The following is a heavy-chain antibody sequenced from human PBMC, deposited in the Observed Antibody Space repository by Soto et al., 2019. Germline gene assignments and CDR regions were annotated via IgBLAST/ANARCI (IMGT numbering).Heavy chain of an antibody. CDR3: ARLGRFGSSDY. J-gene: IGHJ4*02. D-gene: IGHD2-2*01. CDR1: GGSISSGGYY. Sequence: SETLSLTCTVSGGSISSGGYYWSWIRQHPGKGLEWIGNIYYSGSTYYNPSLKSRVTISVDTSKNQFSLKLSSVTAADTAVYYCARLGRFGSSDYWGQGTLVTVSS. V-gene: IGHV4-31*03. CDR2: IYYSGST.